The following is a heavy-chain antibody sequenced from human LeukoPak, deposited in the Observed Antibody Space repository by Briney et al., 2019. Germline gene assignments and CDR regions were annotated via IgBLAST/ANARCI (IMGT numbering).Heavy chain of an antibody. Sequence: GASVKVSCKASGYTFTDYYMHWVRQAPGQGLEWMGWINPNSGGTNYAQKFRGRVTMTRDTSISTAYMELSRLRSDDTAVYYCARDLTFVVVPAAAQFDPWGQGTLVTVSS. D-gene: IGHD2-2*01. CDR3: ARDLTFVVVPAAAQFDP. CDR1: GYTFTDYY. V-gene: IGHV1-2*02. J-gene: IGHJ5*02. CDR2: INPNSGGT.